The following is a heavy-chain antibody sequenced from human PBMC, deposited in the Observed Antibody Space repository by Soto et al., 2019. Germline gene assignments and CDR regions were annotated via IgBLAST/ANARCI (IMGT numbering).Heavy chain of an antibody. Sequence: AVKVSCKASGGTFSSYAISWVRQAPGQGLEWMGGIIPIFGTANYAQKFQGRVTMTSDTSISTAHMELSSLRSEDTAVYYCARRAETNGWNGFGADKYYFDFWGQGTLVTVSS. D-gene: IGHD1-1*01. V-gene: IGHV1-69*05. J-gene: IGHJ4*02. CDR3: ARRAETNGWNGFGADKYYFDF. CDR1: GGTFSSYA. CDR2: IIPIFGTA.